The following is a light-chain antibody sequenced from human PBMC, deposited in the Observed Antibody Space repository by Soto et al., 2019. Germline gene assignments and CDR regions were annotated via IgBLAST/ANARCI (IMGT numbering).Light chain of an antibody. CDR3: SSYTSSSPWV. V-gene: IGLV2-18*02. Sequence: QSALTQPPSVSGSPGQSVTISCTGTSSDVGSYNRVSWYQQPPCTAPKLMIYEVSNRPSGVPDRFSGSKSGNTASLTISGLQAEDEADYYCSSYTSSSPWVFGGGTKLTVL. CDR1: SSDVGSYNR. J-gene: IGLJ3*02. CDR2: EVS.